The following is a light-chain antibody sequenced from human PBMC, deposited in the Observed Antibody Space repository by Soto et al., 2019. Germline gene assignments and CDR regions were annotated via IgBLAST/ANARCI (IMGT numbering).Light chain of an antibody. CDR2: GAS. Sequence: AIQMTQSRSSLSASVGDIVTITFRASQGISNDLGWYQQKPGKAPKVLIYGASNLQSGVPSRFSGSGSGTDFTLTITGLHPEYFATYYCLQHYSYPRTFGQGTKVDIK. CDR3: LQHYSYPRT. J-gene: IGKJ1*01. CDR1: QGISND. V-gene: IGKV1-6*02.